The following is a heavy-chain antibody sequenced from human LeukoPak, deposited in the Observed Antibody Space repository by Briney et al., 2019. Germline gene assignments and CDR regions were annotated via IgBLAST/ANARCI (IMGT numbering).Heavy chain of an antibody. V-gene: IGHV3-23*01. J-gene: IGHJ4*02. CDR2: ISGSGGST. D-gene: IGHD5-24*01. CDR1: GFTFSSYA. Sequence: GGSLRLSCVASGFTFSSYAMSWVRQAPGKGLEWVSAISGSGGSTYYADSVKGRFTISRDNSKNTLYLQMNSLRAEDTAVYYCAKDGWDGYNRDYWGQGTLVTVSS. CDR3: AKDGWDGYNRDY.